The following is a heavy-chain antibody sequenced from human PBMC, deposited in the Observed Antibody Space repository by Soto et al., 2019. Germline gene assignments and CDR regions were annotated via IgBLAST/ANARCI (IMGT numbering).Heavy chain of an antibody. Sequence: SETLCLTCTVSGGSISSYYWSWIRQPPGKGLEWIGYIYYSGSTNYNPSLKSRVTISVDTSKNQFSLKLSSVTAADTAVYYCARDLHPPGDAFDIWGQGTMVTVSS. J-gene: IGHJ3*02. V-gene: IGHV4-59*01. CDR3: ARDLHPPGDAFDI. CDR2: IYYSGST. CDR1: GGSISSYY. D-gene: IGHD4-4*01.